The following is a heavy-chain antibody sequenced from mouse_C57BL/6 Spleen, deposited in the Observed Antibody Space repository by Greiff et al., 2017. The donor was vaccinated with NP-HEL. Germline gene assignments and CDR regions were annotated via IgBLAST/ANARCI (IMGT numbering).Heavy chain of an antibody. J-gene: IGHJ1*03. Sequence: VQLQQSGAELVKPGASVKLSCKASGYTFTSYWMHWVQQRPGQGLEWIGMIHPNSGSTNYNEKFKSKATLTVDKSSSPAYMQLSSLTSEDSADYYGARIDDGSSHWYFDVWGTGTTVTVSS. V-gene: IGHV1-64*01. D-gene: IGHD1-1*01. CDR3: ARIDDGSSHWYFDV. CDR2: IHPNSGST. CDR1: GYTFTSYW.